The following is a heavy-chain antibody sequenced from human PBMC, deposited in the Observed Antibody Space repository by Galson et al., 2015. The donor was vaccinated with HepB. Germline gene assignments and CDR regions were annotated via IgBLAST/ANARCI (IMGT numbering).Heavy chain of an antibody. V-gene: IGHV4-34*01. Sequence: TLSLTCAVYGGSFSGYYWSWIRQTPGKGLEWIGEINHSGSTNYIPSLKGRVTMSVDTSKNQFSLKLNSVTAADTAVYYCARFAEHCSGTTCYTNFDYWGQGTLVTVSS. CDR3: ARFAEHCSGTTCYTNFDY. CDR2: INHSGST. J-gene: IGHJ4*02. CDR1: GGSFSGYY. D-gene: IGHD2-2*02.